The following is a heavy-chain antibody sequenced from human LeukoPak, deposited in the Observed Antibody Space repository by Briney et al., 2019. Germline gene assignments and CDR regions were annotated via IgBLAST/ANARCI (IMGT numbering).Heavy chain of an antibody. D-gene: IGHD2-2*02. CDR3: AKDIVLLSASIGGTPDY. J-gene: IGHJ4*02. V-gene: IGHV3-21*01. Sequence: GGSLRLSCAASGFTFSSYSMNWVRQAPGKGLEWVSSISSSSSYIYYADSVKGRFTISRDNAKNSLYLQMNSLGAEDTAVYYCAKDIVLLSASIGGTPDYWGQGTLVTVSS. CDR2: ISSSSSYI. CDR1: GFTFSSYS.